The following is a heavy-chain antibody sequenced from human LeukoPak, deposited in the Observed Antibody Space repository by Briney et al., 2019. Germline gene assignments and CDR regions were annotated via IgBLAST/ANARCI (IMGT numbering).Heavy chain of an antibody. CDR1: GFTFSSYW. D-gene: IGHD6-19*01. CDR2: IKQDGSEK. V-gene: IGHV3-7*01. CDR3: ARVRYSSGWDHAFDI. Sequence: GGSLRLSCAASGFTFSSYWMSWVRQAPGKGLEWVANIKQDGSEKYYVDSVKGRFTISRDNAKNLLYLQMNSLRAEDTAVYYCARVRYSSGWDHAFDIWGQGTMVTVSS. J-gene: IGHJ3*02.